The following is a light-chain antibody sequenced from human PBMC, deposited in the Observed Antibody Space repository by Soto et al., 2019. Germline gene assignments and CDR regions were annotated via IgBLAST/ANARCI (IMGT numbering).Light chain of an antibody. CDR2: TAS. Sequence: DIQLTQSPSSLSASIGDRVTITCRASQSISSYLNWYQQKPGKAPKLLIFTASNLQSGVPSRFSGSGSGTDFTLTLSSLQPEDFATYYCQQSYTSITFGQGTRLE. CDR1: QSISSY. J-gene: IGKJ5*01. CDR3: QQSYTSIT. V-gene: IGKV1-39*01.